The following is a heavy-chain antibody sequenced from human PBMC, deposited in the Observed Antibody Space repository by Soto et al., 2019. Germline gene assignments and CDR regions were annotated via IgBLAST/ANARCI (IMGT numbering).Heavy chain of an antibody. CDR2: IYYSGST. D-gene: IGHD3-3*01. J-gene: IGHJ6*02. V-gene: IGHV4-30-4*01. Sequence: QVQLQESGPGLVKPSQTLSLTCTVSGGSISSGDYYWSWIRQPPGKGLEWIGYIYYSGSTYYNPSLKSRVTISVDTSKNQCSLKLSSVTAAYTAVYYCARDRYDFWSGYYYYYGMDVWGQGTTVTVSS. CDR1: GGSISSGDYY. CDR3: ARDRYDFWSGYYYYYGMDV.